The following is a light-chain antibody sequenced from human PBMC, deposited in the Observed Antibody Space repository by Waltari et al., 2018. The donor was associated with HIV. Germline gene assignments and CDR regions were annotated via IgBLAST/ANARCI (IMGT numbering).Light chain of an antibody. CDR3: QSADSSGPRV. CDR1: ALAKQY. J-gene: IGLJ3*02. CDR2: KDP. V-gene: IGLV3-25*03. Sequence: SYELTQPPSVSLSPGQTARITCSGDALAKQYAYWYQQKPGQAPVLVIYKDPERPSGIPERFSGSSSGTTVTLTITGVQAEDEADYHCQSADSSGPRVFGGGTKLTVL.